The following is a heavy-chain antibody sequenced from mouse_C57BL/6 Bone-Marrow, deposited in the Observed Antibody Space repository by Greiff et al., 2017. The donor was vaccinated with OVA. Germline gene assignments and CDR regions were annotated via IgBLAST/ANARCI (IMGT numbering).Heavy chain of an antibody. Sequence: QVQLQQSGAELVMPGASVKLSCKASGYTFTSYWMHWVKQRPGQGLEWIGEIDPSDSYTNYNQKFKGKSTLTVDKSSSTAYMQLSSLTSEDSAVYYCARWGGYYVGYWGQGTTLTVSS. CDR1: GYTFTSYW. CDR2: IDPSDSYT. V-gene: IGHV1-69*01. CDR3: ARWGGYYVGY. D-gene: IGHD1-1*02. J-gene: IGHJ2*01.